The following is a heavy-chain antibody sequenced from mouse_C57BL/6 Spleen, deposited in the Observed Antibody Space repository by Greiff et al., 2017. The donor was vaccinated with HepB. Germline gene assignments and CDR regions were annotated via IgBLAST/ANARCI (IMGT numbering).Heavy chain of an antibody. CDR3: ARWDSAMDY. J-gene: IGHJ4*01. CDR1: GYTFTSYW. Sequence: VQLQQPGAELVRPGTSVKLSCKASGYTFTSYWMHWVKQRPGQGLEWIGVIDPSDSYTNYNQKFKGKATLTVDTSSSTAYMQLSSLTSEDSAVYYCARWDSAMDYWGQGTSVTVSS. D-gene: IGHD4-1*01. V-gene: IGHV1-59*01. CDR2: IDPSDSYT.